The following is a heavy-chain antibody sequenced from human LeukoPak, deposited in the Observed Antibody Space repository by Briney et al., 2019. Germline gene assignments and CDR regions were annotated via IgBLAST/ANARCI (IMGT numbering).Heavy chain of an antibody. J-gene: IGHJ6*03. CDR2: INPSGGST. Sequence: ASVKVSCKASGYTFTRYDINWVRQAPGQGLEWMGIINPSGGSTSYAQKFQGRVTMTRDMSTSTVYMELSSLRSEDTAVYYCARDSDHTPYGAYYYYYMDVWGKGTTVTVSS. D-gene: IGHD4-17*01. CDR1: GYTFTRYD. CDR3: ARDSDHTPYGAYYYYYMDV. V-gene: IGHV1-46*01.